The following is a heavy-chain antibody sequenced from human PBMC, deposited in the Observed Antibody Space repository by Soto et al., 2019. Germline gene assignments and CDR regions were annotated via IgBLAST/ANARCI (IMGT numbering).Heavy chain of an antibody. CDR2: ISSSSSTI. V-gene: IGHV3-48*04. CDR3: ARVPGGNFLTGY. J-gene: IGHJ4*02. Sequence: GGSLRLSCAASGFTFSSYSMNWVRQAPGKGLEWVSYISSSSSTIYYADSVKGRFTISRDNTKNSLYLQMNSLRAEDTAVYYGARVPGGNFLTGYWGQGTLVTVSS. CDR1: GFTFSSYS. D-gene: IGHD3-9*01.